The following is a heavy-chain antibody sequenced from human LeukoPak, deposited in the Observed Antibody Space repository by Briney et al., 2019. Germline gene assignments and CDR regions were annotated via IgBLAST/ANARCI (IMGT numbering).Heavy chain of an antibody. CDR3: ARQSVVAATPGDFDY. CDR1: GCSFTRYW. Sequence: GESLKISCKGSGCSFTRYWIGWVRQMPGKGLEWMGIIYPGDSDTRYSPSFQGQVTFSADKSISTAYLQWSSLKASDTAMYYCARQSVVAATPGDFDYWGQGTLVTVSS. V-gene: IGHV5-51*01. D-gene: IGHD2-15*01. J-gene: IGHJ4*02. CDR2: IYPGDSDT.